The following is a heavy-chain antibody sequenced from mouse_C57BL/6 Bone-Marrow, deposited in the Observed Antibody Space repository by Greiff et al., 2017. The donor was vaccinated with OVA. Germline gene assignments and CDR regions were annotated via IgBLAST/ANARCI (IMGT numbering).Heavy chain of an antibody. D-gene: IGHD2-4*01. V-gene: IGHV10-1*01. CDR1: GFSFNTYA. CDR3: VREEKDYDVRFAY. CDR2: IRSKSNNYAT. J-gene: IGHJ3*01. Sequence: VQLKESGGGLVQPKGSLKLSCAASGFSFNTYAMNWVRQAPGKGLEWVARIRSKSNNYATYYADSVKDRFTISRDDSESMLYLQMNNLKTEDTAMYYCVREEKDYDVRFAYWGQGTLVTVSA.